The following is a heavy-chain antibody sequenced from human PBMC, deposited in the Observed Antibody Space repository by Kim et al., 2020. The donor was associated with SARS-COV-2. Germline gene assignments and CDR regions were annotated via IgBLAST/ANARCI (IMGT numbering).Heavy chain of an antibody. Sequence: ASVKVSCKASGYPFTGYYIHWVRQAPGQGLEWMGWINANTGGTNYAQMFQGRLTMTRDTSINTAYMELRRLRPDDTAVYYCTRGAYYDLLTDSRVPAIIYGLDFWGQGTTVTVSS. CDR2: INANTGGT. CDR3: TRGAYYDLLTDSRVPAIIYGLDF. V-gene: IGHV1-2*02. J-gene: IGHJ6*02. D-gene: IGHD3-9*01. CDR1: GYPFTGYY.